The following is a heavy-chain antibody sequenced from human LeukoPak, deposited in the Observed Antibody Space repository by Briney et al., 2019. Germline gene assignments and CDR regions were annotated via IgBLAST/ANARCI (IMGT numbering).Heavy chain of an antibody. CDR2: ISGSGGST. V-gene: IGHV3-23*01. J-gene: IGHJ4*02. CDR3: AKFADSSGYYRYYFDY. Sequence: GGSLRLSCAASGFTFSSYAMSWVRQAPGKGLEWVSAISGSGGSTYYADSVKGRFTISRDNSKNTLYLQTNSLRAEDTAVYYCAKFADSSGYYRYYFDYWGQGTLVTVSS. CDR1: GFTFSSYA. D-gene: IGHD3-22*01.